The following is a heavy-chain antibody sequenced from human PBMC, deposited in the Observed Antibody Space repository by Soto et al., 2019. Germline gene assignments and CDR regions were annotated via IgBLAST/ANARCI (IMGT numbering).Heavy chain of an antibody. J-gene: IGHJ4*02. CDR2: ISGSGGST. CDR1: GFTFSSYA. V-gene: IGHV3-23*01. Sequence: EVQLLESGGGLVQPGGSLRLSCAASGFTFSSYAMSWVRQAPGKGLECVSAISGSGGSTYYAYSVKGRFTISRDNSKNTLSLQMNSLRAEDTAVYYCAKDQQYCGGDCYGTVGDYWGQGTLVTVSS. CDR3: AKDQQYCGGDCYGTVGDY. D-gene: IGHD2-21*02.